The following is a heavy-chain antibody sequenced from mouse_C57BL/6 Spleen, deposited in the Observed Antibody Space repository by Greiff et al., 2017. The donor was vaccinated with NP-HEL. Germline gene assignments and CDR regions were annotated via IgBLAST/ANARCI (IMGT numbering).Heavy chain of an antibody. CDR1: GYAFSSSW. V-gene: IGHV1-82*01. CDR2: IYPGDGDT. CDR3: ARGGAFAY. Sequence: VKLMESGPELVKPGASVKISCKASGYAFSSSWMNWVKQRPGKGLEWIGRIYPGDGDTNYNGKFKGKATLTADKSSSTAYMQLSSLTSEDSAVYFCARGGAFAYWGQGTLVTVSA. J-gene: IGHJ3*01.